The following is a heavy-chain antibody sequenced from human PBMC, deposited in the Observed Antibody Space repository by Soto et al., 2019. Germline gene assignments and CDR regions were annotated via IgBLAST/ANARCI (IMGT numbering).Heavy chain of an antibody. CDR3: AKYRLSRRSSYDP. V-gene: IGHV3-9*01. D-gene: IGHD3-10*01. CDR2: ISWNSGSI. CDR1: GFTFDVYA. Sequence: GGSLRLSCAATGFTFDVYAMHWVRQTPGKGLEWVSGISWNSGSIGYADSVKGRFTISRDNSESTLYLQMNSLRVEDTAIYYCAKYRLSRRSSYDPWGQGTLVTVSS. J-gene: IGHJ5*02.